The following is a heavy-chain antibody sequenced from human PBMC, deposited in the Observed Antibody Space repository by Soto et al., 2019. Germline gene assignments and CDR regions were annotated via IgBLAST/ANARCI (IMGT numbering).Heavy chain of an antibody. V-gene: IGHV1-69*13. CDR1: GGTFSSYA. CDR2: IIPIFGTA. CDR3: ARDFSDYYDSSGYYYYYGMDV. Sequence: SVKVSCKASGGTFSSYAISWVRQAPGQGLEWMGGIIPIFGTANYAQKFQGRVTITADESTSTAYMELSSLRSEDTAVYYCARDFSDYYDSSGYYYYYGMDVWGQGTTVTVSS. D-gene: IGHD3-22*01. J-gene: IGHJ6*02.